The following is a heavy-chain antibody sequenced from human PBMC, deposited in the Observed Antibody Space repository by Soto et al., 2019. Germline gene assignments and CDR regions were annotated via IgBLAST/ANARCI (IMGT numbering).Heavy chain of an antibody. J-gene: IGHJ3*02. V-gene: IGHV1-69*01. CDR1: GGTFSSYA. CDR2: IIPIFGTA. Sequence: QVQLVQSGAEVKKPGSSVKVSCKASGGTFSSYAISWVRQAPGQGLEWMGGIIPIFGTASYAQKFQGRVKSTADDSTSTAYVELSSQTYEDIAVYYCARRGYSGYGDAFDIWHQGTKVTLS. D-gene: IGHD5-12*01. CDR3: ARRGYSGYGDAFDI.